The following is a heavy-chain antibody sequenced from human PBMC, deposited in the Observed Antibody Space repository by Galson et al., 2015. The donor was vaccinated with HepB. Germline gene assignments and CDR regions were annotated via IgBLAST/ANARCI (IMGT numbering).Heavy chain of an antibody. CDR1: GFIFRHHA. J-gene: IGHJ5*02. CDR3: VKEGSWFGGDWFDP. Sequence: SLRLSCAGSGFIFRHHAMAWIRQAPGKGLEWVSGINGRGSIRSYSDAVKGRFSISRDNSKDTVFLQMDNLRAEDTAVYYCVKEGSWFGGDWFDPWGQGALVTVS. V-gene: IGHV3-23*01. CDR2: INGRGSIR. D-gene: IGHD3-16*01.